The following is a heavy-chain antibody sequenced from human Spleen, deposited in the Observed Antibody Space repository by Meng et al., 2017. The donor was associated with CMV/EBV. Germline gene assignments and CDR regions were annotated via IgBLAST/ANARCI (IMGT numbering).Heavy chain of an antibody. V-gene: IGHV3-23*01. J-gene: IGHJ4*02. CDR1: GFTFSRYA. CDR2: NSGSGGST. D-gene: IGHD1-20*01. CDR3: AKDWYNWRWAY. Sequence: LSCGATGFTFSRYAMSWVRQTAVKGLGWVSANSGSGGSTYYADAMKGRFTISRDNSKNTLYLQMNSLRAEDTAVYYCAKDWYNWRWAYWGQGTLVTVSS.